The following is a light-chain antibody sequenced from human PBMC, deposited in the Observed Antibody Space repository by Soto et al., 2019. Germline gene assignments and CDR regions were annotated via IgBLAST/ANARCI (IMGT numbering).Light chain of an antibody. Sequence: EIVLTQSPGTLSLSPGERATLSCRASQSVSSSYLAWYQQKPGQAPRLLIYDASSRATGIPDRFSGSGSGTDFTLTISRLEPEDFAVSYCQQYGSSPYTFGQGTKLEIK. CDR2: DAS. CDR1: QSVSSSY. V-gene: IGKV3-20*01. J-gene: IGKJ2*01. CDR3: QQYGSSPYT.